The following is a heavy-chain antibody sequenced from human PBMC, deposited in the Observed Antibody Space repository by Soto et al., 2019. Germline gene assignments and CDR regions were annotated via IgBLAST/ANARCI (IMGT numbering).Heavy chain of an antibody. D-gene: IGHD5-12*01. CDR1: GFTFSSYG. Sequence: AGGSLRLSCAASGFTFSSYGMHWVRQAPGKGLEWVAVISYDGSNKYYADSVKGRFTISRDNSKNTLYLQMNSLRAEDTAVYYCAKDGARMATNPSRYFQHWGQGTLVTVSS. CDR3: AKDGARMATNPSRYFQH. J-gene: IGHJ1*01. V-gene: IGHV3-30*18. CDR2: ISYDGSNK.